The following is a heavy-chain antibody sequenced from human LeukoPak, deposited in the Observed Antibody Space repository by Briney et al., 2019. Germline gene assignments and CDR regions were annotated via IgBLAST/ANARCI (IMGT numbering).Heavy chain of an antibody. CDR2: ILPILGIA. D-gene: IGHD3-3*01. J-gene: IGHJ5*02. Sequence: ASVKVSCKASGGTFTSYTISWVRQAPGQGLEWMGRILPILGIANYAQKFQGRVTITADKSTSTAYMELSSLRSEDTAVYYCARERADFWSGNQAYNWFDPWGQGTLVTVSS. V-gene: IGHV1-69*04. CDR3: ARERADFWSGNQAYNWFDP. CDR1: GGTFTSYT.